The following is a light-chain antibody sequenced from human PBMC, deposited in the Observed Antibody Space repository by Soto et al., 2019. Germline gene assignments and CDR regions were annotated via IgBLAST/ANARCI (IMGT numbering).Light chain of an antibody. J-gene: IGKJ4*01. CDR3: LQDDTYPLT. CDR2: SAS. V-gene: IGKV1-6*02. Sequence: AIQMTQSPSSLSASVGDRVTVTCRASQDIRSDLGWYQQKPGKAPQLLIYSASRLRSGVPSRFSGSGSGTDFTLTISSLQPEDFATYYCLQDDTYPLTFGGGDQGGCQT. CDR1: QDIRSD.